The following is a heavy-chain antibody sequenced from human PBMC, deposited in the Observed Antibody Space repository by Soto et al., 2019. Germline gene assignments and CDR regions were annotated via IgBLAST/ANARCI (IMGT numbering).Heavy chain of an antibody. D-gene: IGHD2-15*01. CDR2: ISGVGSTI. Sequence: VGSLRLSCAASGFTFSDYYMSWIRQAPGKGLEWISYISGVGSTIYYADSVKGRFTISRDNAKNSLYLQMNSLTAEDTAVYYCTRVGYCSGGSCYSDYYYGMDVWGQGTTVTVSS. CDR3: TRVGYCSGGSCYSDYYYGMDV. CDR1: GFTFSDYY. J-gene: IGHJ6*02. V-gene: IGHV3-11*01.